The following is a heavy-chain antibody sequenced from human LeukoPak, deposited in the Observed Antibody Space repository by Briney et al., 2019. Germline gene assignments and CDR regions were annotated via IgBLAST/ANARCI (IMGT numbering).Heavy chain of an antibody. D-gene: IGHD3-3*01. CDR3: ASQVRFLEWPIYIRDYYYGMDV. CDR2: IYYSGST. Sequence: SETLSLTCIVSGGSISTSAYYWGWIRQPPGEGLQWIGSIYYSGSTYYNPSLRSRVTISVDTSKNQFSLKLSSVTAADTAVYYCASQVRFLEWPIYIRDYYYGMDVWGQGTTVTVSS. V-gene: IGHV4-39*01. J-gene: IGHJ6*02. CDR1: GGSISTSAYY.